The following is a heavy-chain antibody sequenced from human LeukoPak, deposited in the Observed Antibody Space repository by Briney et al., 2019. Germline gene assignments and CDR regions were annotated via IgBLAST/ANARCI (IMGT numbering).Heavy chain of an antibody. CDR2: ISYGGSNK. V-gene: IGHV3-30*18. CDR1: GFTFSSYG. J-gene: IGHJ3*02. D-gene: IGHD4-17*01. CDR3: AKDPNGDYIGTFDI. Sequence: GRSLRLSCAASGFTFSSYGMHWVRQAPGKGLEWVAVISYGGSNKYYADSVKGRFTISRDNSKNTLYLQMNSLRAEDTAVYYCAKDPNGDYIGTFDIWGQGTMVTVSS.